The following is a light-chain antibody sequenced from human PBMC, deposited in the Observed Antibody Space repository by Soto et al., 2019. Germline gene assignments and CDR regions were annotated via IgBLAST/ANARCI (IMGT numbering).Light chain of an antibody. CDR1: QSISTW. J-gene: IGKJ1*01. CDR3: QQYNSYSGA. CDR2: KAS. Sequence: DIQMTQSPSTLSASVGDRVTITCRASQSISTWLAWYQQRAGKAPKLLIYKASNLESGVPSRFSGSGSGTNFTLTFSSLQPDDFATYYCQQYNSYSGAFGQGTKVDI. V-gene: IGKV1-5*03.